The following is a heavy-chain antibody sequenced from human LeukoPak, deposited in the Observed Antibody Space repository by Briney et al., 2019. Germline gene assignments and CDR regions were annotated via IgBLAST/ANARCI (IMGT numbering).Heavy chain of an antibody. Sequence: GGSLRLSCAASGFTFSSYAMSWVRQAPGKGLEWVSAISGSGGSTYYADSVKGRFTISRDNSKNTLYLQMNSLRAEDTALYYCAKDGPASYTLGHFDYWGQGTLVTVSS. CDR2: ISGSGGST. D-gene: IGHD1-14*01. V-gene: IGHV3-23*01. CDR3: AKDGPASYTLGHFDY. CDR1: GFTFSSYA. J-gene: IGHJ4*02.